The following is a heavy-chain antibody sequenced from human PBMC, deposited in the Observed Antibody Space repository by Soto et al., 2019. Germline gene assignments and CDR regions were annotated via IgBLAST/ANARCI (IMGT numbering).Heavy chain of an antibody. CDR2: IYYSGST. CDR3: ARGEERITIFGVVNAPLFDS. J-gene: IGHJ4*02. V-gene: IGHV4-31*03. D-gene: IGHD3-3*01. CDR1: GGSISSGGYY. Sequence: QVQLQESGPGLVKPSQTLSLTCTVSGGSISSGGYYWSWIRQHPGKGLEWIGYIYYSGSTYYNPSLKSRVTTSVDTSKTQFSLKLSSVTAADTAVYYCARGEERITIFGVVNAPLFDSWGQGTLVTVSS.